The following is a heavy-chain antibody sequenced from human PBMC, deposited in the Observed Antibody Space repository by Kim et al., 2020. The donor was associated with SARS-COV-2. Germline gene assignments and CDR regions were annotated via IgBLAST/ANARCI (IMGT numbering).Heavy chain of an antibody. Sequence: GGSLRLSCAASGFTFSSYGMHWVRQAPGKGLEWVAVISYDGSNKYYADSVKGRFTISRDNSKNTLYLQMNSLRAEDTAVYYCAKEGSIAAAFYDYCGQEALVTVSS. CDR1: GFTFSSYG. D-gene: IGHD6-13*01. V-gene: IGHV3-30*18. J-gene: IGHJ4*02. CDR2: ISYDGSNK. CDR3: AKEGSIAAAFYDY.